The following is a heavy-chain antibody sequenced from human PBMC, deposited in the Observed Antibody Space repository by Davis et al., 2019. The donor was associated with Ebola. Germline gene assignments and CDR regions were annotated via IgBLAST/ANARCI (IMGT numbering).Heavy chain of an antibody. CDR2: IYTGDSDT. CDR1: GYSFTSYW. J-gene: IGHJ3*02. Sequence: GESLKISCKGSGYSFTSYWIGWVRQMPGKGLEWMGLIYTGDSDTRYSPSFRGQVTISADKSFKTAFLQWSSLKASDTAMYYCASLRRTITGMDDGFDIWGQGTMVTVSS. CDR3: ASLRRTITGMDDGFDI. V-gene: IGHV5-51*01. D-gene: IGHD2-8*02.